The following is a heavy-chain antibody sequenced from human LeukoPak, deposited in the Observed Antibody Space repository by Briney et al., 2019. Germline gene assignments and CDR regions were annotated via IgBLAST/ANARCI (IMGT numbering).Heavy chain of an antibody. J-gene: IGHJ4*02. CDR2: IYTSGST. D-gene: IGHD2-21*01. V-gene: IGHV4-61*02. CDR3: ARLAYCGGDCYSYYFDY. CDR1: GGSISSGSYY. Sequence: SETLSLTCTVSGGSISSGSYYWSWIRQPAGKGLEWLGRIYTSGSTNYNPSLKSRVTISVDTFKNQFSLKLSSVTAADTAVYYCARLAYCGGDCYSYYFDYWGQGTLVTVSS.